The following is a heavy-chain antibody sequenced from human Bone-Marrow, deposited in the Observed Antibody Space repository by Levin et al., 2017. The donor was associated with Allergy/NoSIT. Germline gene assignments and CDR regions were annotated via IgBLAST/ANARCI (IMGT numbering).Heavy chain of an antibody. CDR2: IIPIFATP. CDR3: ARGPSSGYRAGAFDV. Sequence: KISCKASGGIFKSHAISWVRQAPGQGLEWVGGIIPIFATPNYAQKFQGRVTITADESTSTAYMELSSLRSDDTAVYYRARGPSSGYRAGAFDVWGRGTMVAVSS. CDR1: GGIFKSHA. J-gene: IGHJ3*01. V-gene: IGHV1-69*01. D-gene: IGHD6-19*01.